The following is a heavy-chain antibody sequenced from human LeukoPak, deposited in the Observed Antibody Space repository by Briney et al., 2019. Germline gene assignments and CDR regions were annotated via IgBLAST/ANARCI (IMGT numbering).Heavy chain of an antibody. CDR2: ISGDGGST. D-gene: IGHD3-3*01. CDR3: AKGDYDFWTGYYFSNYYYMDV. Sequence: GGSLRLSCAASGFTFDDYAMHWVRQAPGKGLEWVSLISGDGGSTYYADSVKGRFTISRDNSKNSLYLQMNSLRTEDTALYYCAKGDYDFWTGYYFSNYYYMDVWGKGTTVTVSS. V-gene: IGHV3-43*02. CDR1: GFTFDDYA. J-gene: IGHJ6*03.